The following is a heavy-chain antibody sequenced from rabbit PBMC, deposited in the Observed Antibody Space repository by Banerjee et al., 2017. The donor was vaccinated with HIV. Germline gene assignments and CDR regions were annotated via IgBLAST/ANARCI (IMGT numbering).Heavy chain of an antibody. V-gene: IGHV1S40*01. CDR1: GFSFSSSA. CDR3: ARDLAGVIGWNFNL. CDR2: IYNGDGST. Sequence: QSLEESGGDLVKPGASLTLTCTASGFSFSSSAMCWVRQAPGKGPEWIACIYNGDGSTYYASWAKGRFTISKISSTTVTLQMTSLTAADTATYFCARDLAGVIGWNFNLWGQGTLVTVS. D-gene: IGHD4-1*01. J-gene: IGHJ4*01.